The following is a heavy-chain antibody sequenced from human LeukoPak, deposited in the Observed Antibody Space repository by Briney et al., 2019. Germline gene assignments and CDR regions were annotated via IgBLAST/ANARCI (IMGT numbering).Heavy chain of an antibody. D-gene: IGHD6-13*01. Sequence: PGGSLRPSRAASGFTFSRYWMSWVRQAPGKGLEWVANIKEDGSIKYYVDSVKGRLTIFRDNAKSSLYLQVNSLRAEDTAMYYCARIGYSSSSIDYWGQGTLVTVSS. J-gene: IGHJ4*02. V-gene: IGHV3-7*01. CDR3: ARIGYSSSSIDY. CDR2: IKEDGSIK. CDR1: GFTFSRYW.